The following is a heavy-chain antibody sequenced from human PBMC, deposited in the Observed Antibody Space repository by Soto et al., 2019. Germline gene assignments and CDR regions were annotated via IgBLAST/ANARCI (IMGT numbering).Heavy chain of an antibody. CDR2: IIPIFGTA. V-gene: IGHV1-69*06. CDR1: GGTFSSYA. CDR3: ARGELVAAAGTNYYYYYYGMDV. D-gene: IGHD6-13*01. Sequence: QVQLVQSRAEVKKPGSSVKVSCKASGGTFSSYAISWVRQAPGQGLEWMGGIIPIFGTANYAQKFQGRVTITADKCTRTAYMELSRLRSEETAVYYCARGELVAAAGTNYYYYYYGMDVWGQGTTVTVSS. J-gene: IGHJ6*02.